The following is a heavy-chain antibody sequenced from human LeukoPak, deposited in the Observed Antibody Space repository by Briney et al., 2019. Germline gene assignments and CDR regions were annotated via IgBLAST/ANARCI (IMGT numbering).Heavy chain of an antibody. V-gene: IGHV5-51*01. CDR3: ARANGHGDYRHPYYYYYGMDV. CDR1: GYSFTSYW. Sequence: GESLKISCKGSGYSFTSYWIGWVRQMPGKGLEWMGIIYPGDSDTRYSPSFQGQVTIPADKSISTAYLQWSSLKASDTAMYYCARANGHGDYRHPYYYYYGMDVWGQGTTVTVSS. D-gene: IGHD4-17*01. J-gene: IGHJ6*02. CDR2: IYPGDSDT.